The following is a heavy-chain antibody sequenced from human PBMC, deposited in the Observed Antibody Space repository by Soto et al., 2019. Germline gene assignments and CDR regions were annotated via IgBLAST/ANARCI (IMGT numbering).Heavy chain of an antibody. CDR2: IYYSGST. J-gene: IGHJ4*02. CDR1: GGSISSSSYY. CDR3: ARHRIGYYYDSSGYYGFFDY. D-gene: IGHD3-22*01. Sequence: SETLSLTCTVSGGSISSSSYYWGWIRQPPGKGLEWIGSIYYSGSTYYNPSLKSRVTISVDTSKNQFSLKLSSATAADTAVYYCARHRIGYYYDSSGYYGFFDYWGQGTLVTVSS. V-gene: IGHV4-39*01.